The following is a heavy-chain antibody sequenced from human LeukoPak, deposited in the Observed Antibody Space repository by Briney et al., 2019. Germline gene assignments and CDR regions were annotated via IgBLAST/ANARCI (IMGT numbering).Heavy chain of an antibody. CDR1: GFTVSSNY. D-gene: IGHD6-13*01. Sequence: PGGSLRLSCAASGFTVSSNYMSWVRQAPGKGLEWVSVIYSGGSTYYADSVKGRFTISRDNSKNTLYLQMNSLRAEDTAVYYCARQHSSSWYYYGMDVWGQGTTVTVSS. V-gene: IGHV3-53*01. CDR2: IYSGGST. J-gene: IGHJ6*02. CDR3: ARQHSSSWYYYGMDV.